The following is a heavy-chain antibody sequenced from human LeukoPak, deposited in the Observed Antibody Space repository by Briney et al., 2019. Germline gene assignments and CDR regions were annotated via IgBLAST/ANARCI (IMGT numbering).Heavy chain of an antibody. J-gene: IGHJ4*02. CDR3: ARLKTDYGGNDYYFDC. CDR1: GGSISNYY. V-gene: IGHV4-59*08. Sequence: PSETLSLTCTVSGGSISNYYWSWIRQPPGKGLEWIGYIYYTGSTNYNPSLKSRVTISVDTSKNQFSLRLSSVTAADTAVYYCARLKTDYGGNDYYFDCWGQGTLVTVSS. CDR2: IYYTGST. D-gene: IGHD4-23*01.